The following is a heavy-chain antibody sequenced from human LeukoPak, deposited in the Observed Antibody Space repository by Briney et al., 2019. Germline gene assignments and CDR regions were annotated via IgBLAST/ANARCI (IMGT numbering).Heavy chain of an antibody. V-gene: IGHV3-23*01. CDR3: ARRTAAGKYYFDS. Sequence: GGSLRLSCAASGCMFRDYAMTWVRQAPGKGLEWVSAISGSGGSTYYADSVKGRFTISRDNAKNTLYLQMNSLRAEDTAVYYCARRTAAGKYYFDSWGQGTLVTVSS. CDR2: ISGSGGST. J-gene: IGHJ4*02. D-gene: IGHD6-13*01. CDR1: GCMFRDYA.